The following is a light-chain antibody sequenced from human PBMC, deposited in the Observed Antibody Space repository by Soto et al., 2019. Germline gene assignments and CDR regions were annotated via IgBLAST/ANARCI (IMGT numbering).Light chain of an antibody. Sequence: QSVLTQPPSPSGSPGQSVTIPCTGTYSDIRAYNYVSWYQQHPGKAPELMNYEVNQRPSGVPDRFSGSKSGNTASLTVSGLQAEDEAGYYCSSYAGSSNVFGTGTKVTVL. CDR2: EVN. J-gene: IGLJ1*01. V-gene: IGLV2-8*01. CDR3: SSYAGSSNV. CDR1: YSDIRAYNY.